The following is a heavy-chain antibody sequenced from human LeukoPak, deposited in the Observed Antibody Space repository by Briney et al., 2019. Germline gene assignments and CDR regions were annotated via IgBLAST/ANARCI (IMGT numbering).Heavy chain of an antibody. CDR3: ARISSRYYHDSSGYPVTPFDY. Sequence: KPSETLSLTCTVSGGSITNSSYYWGWIRQSPERGLEWIGSIYYSGNTYYNESLKSRLTISVDKAKNHVSLKLSSVTAADTAVHYCARISSRYYHDSSGYPVTPFDYWGQGTRVTVSS. D-gene: IGHD3-22*01. CDR1: GGSITNSSYY. CDR2: IYYSGNT. V-gene: IGHV4-39*02. J-gene: IGHJ4*02.